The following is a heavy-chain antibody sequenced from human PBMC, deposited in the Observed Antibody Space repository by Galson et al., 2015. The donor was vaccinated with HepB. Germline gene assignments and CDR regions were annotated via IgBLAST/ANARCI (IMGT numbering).Heavy chain of an antibody. J-gene: IGHJ4*02. CDR2: ISSSGSNI. V-gene: IGHV3-48*03. Sequence: SLRLSCAASGFTFRSYEMSWLRQAPGKGLEWISYISSSGSNIYYADSVKGRFTISRDNAKNSLYLQMNSLRGEDTAVYYCAKPPSYSSSWFFDYWGQGTLVTVSS. CDR1: GFTFRSYE. CDR3: AKPPSYSSSWFFDY. D-gene: IGHD6-13*01.